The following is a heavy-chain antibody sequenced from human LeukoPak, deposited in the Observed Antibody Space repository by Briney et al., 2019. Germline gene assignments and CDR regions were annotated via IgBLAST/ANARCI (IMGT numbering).Heavy chain of an antibody. CDR3: ARAVVVPAHYYYYMDV. J-gene: IGHJ6*03. CDR2: IIPIFGTA. D-gene: IGHD2-2*01. Sequence: GSSVKVSCKASGGTFSSYAISWVRQAPGQGLEWMGGIIPIFGTASYAQKFQGRVTTTTDESTSTAYMELSSLRSEDTAVYYCARAVVVPAHYYYYMDVWGKGTTVTVSS. CDR1: GGTFSSYA. V-gene: IGHV1-69*05.